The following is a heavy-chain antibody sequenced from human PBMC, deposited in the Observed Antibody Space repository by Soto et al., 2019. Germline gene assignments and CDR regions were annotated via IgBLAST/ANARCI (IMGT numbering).Heavy chain of an antibody. D-gene: IGHD1-26*01. CDR1: GYTFTSYG. CDR2: ISAYNGNT. Sequence: QVQLVQSGAEVKKPGASVKVSCKASGYTFTSYGISWARQAPGQGLEWMGWISAYNGNTNYAQKLQGRVTMTTDTATSTVYMELSSLRSDDTAVYYCARASGSSYWFDPWGQGALVTVSS. CDR3: ARASGSSYWFDP. V-gene: IGHV1-18*01. J-gene: IGHJ5*02.